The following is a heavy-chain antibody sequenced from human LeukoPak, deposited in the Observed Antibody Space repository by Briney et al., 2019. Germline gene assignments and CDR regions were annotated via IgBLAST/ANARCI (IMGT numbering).Heavy chain of an antibody. CDR2: ISSNGGST. J-gene: IGHJ3*02. D-gene: IGHD3-10*01. V-gene: IGHV3-64*01. CDR3: ARAVKYGSGTYDAFDI. Sequence: GGSLRLSCAASGFTFSSYAMYWVRQPPGKGLEYVSAISSNGGSTYYANSVKGRFTISRDNSKNTLYLQMGSLRAEDMAVYYCARAVKYGSGTYDAFDIWGQGTMVTVSS. CDR1: GFTFSSYA.